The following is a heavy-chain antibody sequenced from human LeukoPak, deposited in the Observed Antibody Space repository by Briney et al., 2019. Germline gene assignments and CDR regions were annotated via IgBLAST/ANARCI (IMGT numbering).Heavy chain of an antibody. J-gene: IGHJ4*02. V-gene: IGHV1-2*02. CDR2: INPNSGRT. CDR1: GYTFNDYY. CDR3: ARDSSDILTGYYHF. Sequence: GASVKVSCKTSGYTFNDYYLHWVRHAPGRGLEWMGWINPNSGRTNYALKFQGRVTLTTDTSISTAYMELSSLISGDTALYYCARDSSDILTGYYHFWGQGTLVTVSS. D-gene: IGHD3-9*01.